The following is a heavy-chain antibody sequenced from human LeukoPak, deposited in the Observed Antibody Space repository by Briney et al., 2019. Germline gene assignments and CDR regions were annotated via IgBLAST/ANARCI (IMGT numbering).Heavy chain of an antibody. Sequence: PGGSLRLSCATSGLTFRTTWMHWVRQAPGKGLMWVSRMNGEGTTKDYADSVKGRFTVSRDYAKNTLFLQMNNLRTEDTALYFCATARNFRFEYWGQGSLVIVSA. CDR1: GLTFRTTW. D-gene: IGHD1-7*01. V-gene: IGHV3-74*01. CDR2: MNGEGTTK. J-gene: IGHJ4*02. CDR3: ATARNFRFEY.